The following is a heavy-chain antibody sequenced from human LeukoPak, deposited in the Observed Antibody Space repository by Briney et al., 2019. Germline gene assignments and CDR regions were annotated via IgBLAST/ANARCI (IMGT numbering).Heavy chain of an antibody. CDR3: TRAFDSWSSSWSFEY. CDR1: GFPFSGYA. V-gene: IGHV3-30-3*01. D-gene: IGHD6-13*01. J-gene: IGHJ4*02. CDR2: ISHDGTNK. Sequence: GRSLRLSCAASGFPFSGYAIHWVRQAPGKGLEGVAVISHDGTNKYYADSVEGRFTISRDNAKNSLFLQMNSLRAEDTAVYYCTRAFDSWSSSWSFEYWGQGTLVTVSS.